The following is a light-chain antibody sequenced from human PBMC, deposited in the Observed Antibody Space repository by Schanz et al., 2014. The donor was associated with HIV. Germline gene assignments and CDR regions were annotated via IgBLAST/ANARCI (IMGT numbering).Light chain of an antibody. CDR2: EVS. CDR3: SAWDDSLNAMV. J-gene: IGLJ2*01. Sequence: QSALTQPPSASGSPGQSVTISCTGTSSDVGGYNYVSWYQQHPGKAPKVMIYEVSKRPSGVPDRFSGSKSGNTASLAISGLQSEDEADYYCSAWDDSLNAMVFGGGTKLTVL. CDR1: SSDVGGYNY. V-gene: IGLV2-8*01.